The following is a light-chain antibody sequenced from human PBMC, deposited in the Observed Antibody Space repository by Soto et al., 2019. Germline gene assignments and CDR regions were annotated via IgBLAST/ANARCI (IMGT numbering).Light chain of an antibody. CDR1: TGAVTSGHY. J-gene: IGLJ2*01. V-gene: IGLV7-46*01. Sequence: QAVVTQEPSLTVSPGGTVTLTCGSSTGAVTSGHYPYWFQQKPGQAPRTLIYDTSSKHSWTPARFSGSLLGGKAALTLSGAQPEDEAEYYCLLSYSGARGVFGGGTKRTVL. CDR2: DTS. CDR3: LLSYSGARGV.